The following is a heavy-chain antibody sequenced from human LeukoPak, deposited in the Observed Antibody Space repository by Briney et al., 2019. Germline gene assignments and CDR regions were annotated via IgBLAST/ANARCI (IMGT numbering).Heavy chain of an antibody. CDR3: ARVRWTVTKGGWFDP. CDR2: TYTSGGT. D-gene: IGHD4-17*01. Sequence: SETLSLTCTVSGGSVSSYYWSWIRQPAGKGLEWIGRTYTSGGTNYNPSLKSRVTMSVDTSKNQFSLKLSSVNAADTAMYYCARVRWTVTKGGWFDPWGQGTLVTVSS. CDR1: GGSVSSYY. J-gene: IGHJ5*02. V-gene: IGHV4-4*07.